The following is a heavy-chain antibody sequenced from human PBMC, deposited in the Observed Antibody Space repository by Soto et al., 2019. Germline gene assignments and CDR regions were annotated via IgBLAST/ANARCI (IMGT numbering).Heavy chain of an antibody. D-gene: IGHD2-15*01. CDR3: ARCSGGSCYSSGYGMDV. CDR2: IIPIFGTA. J-gene: IGHJ6*02. CDR1: GGTFSSYA. V-gene: IGHV1-69*13. Sequence: SVKVSCKASGGTFSSYAISWVRQAPGQGLEWMGGIIPIFGTANYAQKFQGRVTITADESTSTAYMELSSLRSEDTAVYYCARCSGGSCYSSGYGMDVWGQGTTVTSP.